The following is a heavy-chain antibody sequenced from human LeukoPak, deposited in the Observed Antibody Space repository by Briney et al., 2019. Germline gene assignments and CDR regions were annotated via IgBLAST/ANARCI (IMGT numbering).Heavy chain of an antibody. Sequence: ASVKVSCKASGYTFTSYGISWVRQAPGQGLEWMGWISIYNGNTNYAQKFQGRVTMTRNTSISTAYMELSSLRSEDTAVYYCARGFPTPIVVVTPDAFDIWGQGTMVTVSS. CDR2: ISIYNGNT. D-gene: IGHD2-21*02. V-gene: IGHV1-18*04. J-gene: IGHJ3*02. CDR3: ARGFPTPIVVVTPDAFDI. CDR1: GYTFTSYG.